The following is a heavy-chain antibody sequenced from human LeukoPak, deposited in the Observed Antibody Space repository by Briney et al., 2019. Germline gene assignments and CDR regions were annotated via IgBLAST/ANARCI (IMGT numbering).Heavy chain of an antibody. CDR1: GYTFTSYG. D-gene: IGHD3-22*01. V-gene: IGHV1-18*01. CDR3: ARVSYLDYYDSSGYYADY. J-gene: IGHJ4*02. CDR2: ISAYNGNT. Sequence: ASEKVSCKASGYTFTSYGISWVRQAPGQGLEWMGWISAYNGNTNYAQKLQGRVTMTTDTSTSTAYMELRSLRSDDTAVYYCARVSYLDYYDSSGYYADYWGQGTLVTVSS.